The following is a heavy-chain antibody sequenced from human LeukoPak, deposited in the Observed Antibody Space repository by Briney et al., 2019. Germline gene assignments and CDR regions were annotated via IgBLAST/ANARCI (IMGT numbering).Heavy chain of an antibody. CDR2: ISAYNGNT. D-gene: IGHD3-10*01. J-gene: IGHJ3*02. CDR3: ARDAPAFMVRGVIRSDAFDI. V-gene: IGHV1-18*04. Sequence: EASVKVSCKASGYTFTGYYMHWVRQAPGQGLEWMGWISAYNGNTNCAQKLQGRVTMTTDTSTSTAYMELRSLRSDDTAVYYCARDAPAFMVRGVIRSDAFDIWGQGTMVTVSS. CDR1: GYTFTGYY.